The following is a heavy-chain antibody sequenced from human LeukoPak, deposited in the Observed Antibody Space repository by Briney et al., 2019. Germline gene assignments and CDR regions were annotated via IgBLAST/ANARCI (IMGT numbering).Heavy chain of an antibody. V-gene: IGHV4-59*01. CDR1: GGSISSYY. Sequence: SETLSLTCTVSGGSISSYYWSWIRQPPGKGLEWIGYIYYSGSTNYNPSLKSRVTISVDTSKNQFSLKLSSVTAADTAVYYCARGGGLWLGSWFDPWGQGTPVTVSS. CDR3: ARGGGLWLGSWFDP. CDR2: IYYSGST. D-gene: IGHD5-18*01. J-gene: IGHJ5*02.